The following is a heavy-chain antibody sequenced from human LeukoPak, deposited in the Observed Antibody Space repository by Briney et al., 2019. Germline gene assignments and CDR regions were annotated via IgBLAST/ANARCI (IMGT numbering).Heavy chain of an antibody. D-gene: IGHD3-9*01. V-gene: IGHV3-23*01. Sequence: PGGSLRLSCAASGFTFSNYAMSWVRQAPGKGLEWVPAVSGRDTSTYYTDSVKGRFTISRDNSKNTLYLQMNSLSAEDTAIYYCAKWGDYDVLTGYYDSDYWGQGTLVTVSS. CDR2: VSGRDTST. J-gene: IGHJ4*02. CDR3: AKWGDYDVLTGYYDSDY. CDR1: GFTFSNYA.